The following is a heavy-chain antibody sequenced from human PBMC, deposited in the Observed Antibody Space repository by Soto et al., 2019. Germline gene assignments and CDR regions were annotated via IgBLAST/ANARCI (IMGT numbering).Heavy chain of an antibody. D-gene: IGHD4-17*01. J-gene: IGHJ4*02. CDR3: ARFDMVTTVDF. Sequence: PSETLSLTCTVSGGSVSSGGYYWSWIRQPPGKGLEWIGYIYYTGSTKYNPSLKSRVTISFDTSKNHFYLRLSSVTSADTAMYYCARFDMVTTVDFWGLGTLVTVSS. V-gene: IGHV4-61*03. CDR2: IYYTGST. CDR1: GGSVSSGGYY.